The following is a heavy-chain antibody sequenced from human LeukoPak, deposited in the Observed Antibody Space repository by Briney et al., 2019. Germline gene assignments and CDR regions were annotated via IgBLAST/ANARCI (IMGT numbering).Heavy chain of an antibody. CDR3: ARDWYYYDSSDYSHDAFDI. CDR2: ISTYNGNT. D-gene: IGHD3-22*01. J-gene: IGHJ3*02. V-gene: IGHV1-18*01. Sequence: GSVNDSCKASGYAFITYGSSWVRQAPGQGGEWVGWISTYNGNTKYAQKFQGRVTMTTDTSTSTAHIELRSLRSDDTAVYYCARDWYYYDSSDYSHDAFDIWGQGTMVTVSS. CDR1: GYAFITYG.